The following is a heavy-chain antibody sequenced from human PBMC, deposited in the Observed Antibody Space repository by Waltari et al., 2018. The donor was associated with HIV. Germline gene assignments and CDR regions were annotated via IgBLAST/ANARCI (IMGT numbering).Heavy chain of an antibody. J-gene: IGHJ4*02. CDR1: GYTFNNYA. V-gene: IGHV7-4-1*02. Sequence: QVQLVQSGSQLKKPAVSLKISCQDSGYTFNNYAMHWVRQAPGQGLEWMDWMNTNTGDPTYAQGFTGRFVFSLDTSMSTTYLQINTLKPEDSAVYYCARSPAFWGQGTLVIVSS. CDR3: ARSPAF. CDR2: MNTNTGDP.